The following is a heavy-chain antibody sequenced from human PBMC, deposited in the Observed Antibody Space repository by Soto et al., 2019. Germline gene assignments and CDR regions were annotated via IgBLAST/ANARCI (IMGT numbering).Heavy chain of an antibody. V-gene: IGHV4-30-2*01. D-gene: IGHD6-19*01. CDR2: IYHSGST. CDR1: GGSLSSGGYS. CDR3: DSAGGLGAVAAYY. Sequence: QLQLQESGSGLVKPSQTLSLTCAVSGGSLSSGGYSWSWIRQPPGKGLEWMGYIYHSGSTYYNPSLEIMVTRSVARSKKQFSLKLSSVTAADTAVYYCDSAGGLGAVAAYYWGQGTLVTVSS. J-gene: IGHJ4*02.